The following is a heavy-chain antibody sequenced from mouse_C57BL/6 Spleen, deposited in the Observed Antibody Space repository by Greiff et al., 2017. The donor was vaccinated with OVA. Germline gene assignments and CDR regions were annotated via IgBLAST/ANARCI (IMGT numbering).Heavy chain of an antibody. CDR3: ARTIDYYGSTYAMDY. D-gene: IGHD1-1*01. V-gene: IGHV2-2*01. CDR1: GFSLTSYG. J-gene: IGHJ4*01. CDR2: IWSGGST. Sequence: QVQLKESGPGLVQPSQSLSITCTVSGFSLTSYGVHWVRQSPGKGLEWLGVIWSGGSTDYNAAFISRLSISKDNSKSQVFFKMNSLQADDTAIYYCARTIDYYGSTYAMDYWGQGTSVTVSS.